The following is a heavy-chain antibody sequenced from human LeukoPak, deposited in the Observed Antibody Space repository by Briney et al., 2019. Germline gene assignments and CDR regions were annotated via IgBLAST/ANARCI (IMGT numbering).Heavy chain of an antibody. V-gene: IGHV3-30*18. D-gene: IGHD6-6*01. CDR3: ANKGAARPFDY. J-gene: IGHJ4*02. Sequence: GRSLRLSCVASGFTFSSYGMHWVRQAPGKGLEWVAVISYDGSNKYYADSVKGRFTISRDNSKNTLYLQMNSLRAEDTAVYYCANKGAARPFDYWGQGTLVTVSS. CDR2: ISYDGSNK. CDR1: GFTFSSYG.